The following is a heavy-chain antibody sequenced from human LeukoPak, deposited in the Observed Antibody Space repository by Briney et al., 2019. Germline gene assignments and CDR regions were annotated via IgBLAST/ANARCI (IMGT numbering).Heavy chain of an antibody. CDR3: ASDLAYRGQQVTDY. Sequence: GGSLRLSCAASGFTFSSYAMHWVRQAPGKGLEWAAVISYDGSNKYYADSVKGRFTISRDNSKNTLYLQMNSPRAEDTAVYYCASDLAYRGQQVTDYWGQGTLVTVSS. J-gene: IGHJ4*02. D-gene: IGHD6-13*01. CDR1: GFTFSSYA. V-gene: IGHV3-30-3*01. CDR2: ISYDGSNK.